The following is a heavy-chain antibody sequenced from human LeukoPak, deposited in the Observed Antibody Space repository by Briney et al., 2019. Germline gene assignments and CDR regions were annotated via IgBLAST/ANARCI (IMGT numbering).Heavy chain of an antibody. D-gene: IGHD3-10*01. CDR2: IYHSGST. CDR3: ARAGRFGELTDLYFDY. V-gene: IGHV4-30-2*01. CDR1: GASVSSASY. Sequence: SETLSLTCTVSGASVSSASYWTWIRQPPGKGLEWIGYIYHSGSTYYNPSLKSRVTISVDRSKNQFSLKLSSVTAADTAVYYCARAGRFGELTDLYFDYWGQGTLVTVSS. J-gene: IGHJ4*02.